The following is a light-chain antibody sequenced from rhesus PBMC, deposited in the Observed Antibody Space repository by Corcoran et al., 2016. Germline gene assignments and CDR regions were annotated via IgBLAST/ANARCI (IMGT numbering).Light chain of an antibody. Sequence: DIVMTQSPATLSLSPGERATLSCRASQSVSSNLAWYQQKPGQAPSLIIYDTSSRAPGIPDRFSGSGSGTDFTLTISSLEPEDFATYYCLQYSSSPLTFGGGTKVEIK. V-gene: IGKV3-42*03. CDR1: QSVSSN. CDR2: DTS. J-gene: IGKJ4*01. CDR3: LQYSSSPLT.